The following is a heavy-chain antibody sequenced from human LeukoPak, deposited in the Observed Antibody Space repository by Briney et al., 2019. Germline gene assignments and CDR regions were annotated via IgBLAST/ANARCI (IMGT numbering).Heavy chain of an antibody. CDR2: IYYSGST. D-gene: IGHD3-3*01. V-gene: IGHV4-39*07. J-gene: IGHJ4*02. Sequence: SETLSLTCTVSGGSISSSSYYWGWIRQPPGTGLEWIGSIYYSGSTYYNPSLKSRVTISVDTSKNQFSLKLSSVTAADTAVYYCAREGQERITIFGEEMGYFDYWGQGTLVTVSS. CDR3: AREGQERITIFGEEMGYFDY. CDR1: GGSISSSSYY.